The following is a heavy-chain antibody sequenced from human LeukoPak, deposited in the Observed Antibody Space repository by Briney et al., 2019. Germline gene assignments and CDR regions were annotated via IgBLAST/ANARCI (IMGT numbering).Heavy chain of an antibody. CDR2: ISGSGGST. CDR3: AKDEYYDFWSGRYYYYMDV. Sequence: PGGSLRLSCAASGFTFTSYAMSWVRQAPGKGLEWVSAISGSGGSTYYADSVKGRFTISRDNSKNTLYLQMNSLRAEDTAVYYCAKDEYYDFWSGRYYYYMDVWGKGTTVTVSS. J-gene: IGHJ6*03. V-gene: IGHV3-23*01. CDR1: GFTFTSYA. D-gene: IGHD3-3*01.